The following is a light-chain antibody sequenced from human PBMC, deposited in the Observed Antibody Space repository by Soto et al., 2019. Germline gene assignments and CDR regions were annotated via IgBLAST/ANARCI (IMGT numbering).Light chain of an antibody. CDR1: STDIGTYNS. CDR3: CSYTTTYTLV. V-gene: IGLV2-14*01. CDR2: EVI. Sequence: QSALTQPASVSGSPGRSITISCTGTSTDIGTYNSVSWYQHHPGKAPKLLIFEVIDRPSGVSDRFSGSKSGNTASLTISSLQFEDEADYYCCSYTTTYTLVFGGGTKLTV. J-gene: IGLJ3*02.